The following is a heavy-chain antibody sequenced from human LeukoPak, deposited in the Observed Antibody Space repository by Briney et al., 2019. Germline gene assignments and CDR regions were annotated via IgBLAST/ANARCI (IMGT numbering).Heavy chain of an antibody. CDR1: GGSFSGYY. V-gene: IGHV4-34*01. D-gene: IGHD4-17*01. CDR2: INHSGST. Sequence: LSETLSLTGAVYGGSFSGYYWSWIRKPPGKGLEWIGEINHSGSTNYNPSLKSRVTISVDTSKNQFSLKLSSVTAADTAVYYCAIRYGWFDPWGQGTLVTVSS. CDR3: AIRYGWFDP. J-gene: IGHJ5*02.